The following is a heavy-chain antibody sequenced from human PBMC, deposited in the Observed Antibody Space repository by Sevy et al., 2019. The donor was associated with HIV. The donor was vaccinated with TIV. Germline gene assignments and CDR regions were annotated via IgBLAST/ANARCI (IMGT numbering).Heavy chain of an antibody. Sequence: GGALRLSCAASGFTFSDYYMSWIRQAPGKGLEWVSYISSSGSTIYYADSVKGRFTISRDNAKNSLFLQMISLRAEDTAMYYCARGGIAAADPTYYYYYGMDVWGQGTTVTLSS. D-gene: IGHD6-13*01. CDR3: ARGGIAAADPTYYYYYGMDV. V-gene: IGHV3-11*01. CDR2: ISSSGSTI. J-gene: IGHJ6*02. CDR1: GFTFSDYY.